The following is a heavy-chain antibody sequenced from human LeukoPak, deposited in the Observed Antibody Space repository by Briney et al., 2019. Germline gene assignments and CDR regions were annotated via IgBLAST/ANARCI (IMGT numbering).Heavy chain of an antibody. V-gene: IGHV3-11*04. CDR2: ISSSGSTI. CDR3: ARDRRSSGWYPKLDY. Sequence: GGSLRLSCAASGFTVSSYYMSWVRQAPGKGLEWVSYISSSGSTIYYADSVKGRFTISRDNAKNSLYLQMNSLRAEDTAVYYCARDRRSSGWYPKLDYWGQGTLVTVSS. CDR1: GFTVSSYY. D-gene: IGHD6-19*01. J-gene: IGHJ4*02.